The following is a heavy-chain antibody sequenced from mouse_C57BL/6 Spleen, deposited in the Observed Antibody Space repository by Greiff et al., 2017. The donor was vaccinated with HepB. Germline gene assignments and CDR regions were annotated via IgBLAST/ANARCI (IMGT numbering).Heavy chain of an antibody. CDR3: ARAYYGSSLGFAY. V-gene: IGHV1-7*01. J-gene: IGHJ3*01. CDR2: INPSSGYT. D-gene: IGHD1-1*01. CDR1: GYTFTSYW. Sequence: QVQLQHSGAELAKPGASVKLSCKASGYTFTSYWMHWVKQRPGQGLEWIGYINPSSGYTKYNQKFKDKATLTADKSSSTAYMQLSSLTYEDSAVYYCARAYYGSSLGFAYWGQGTLVTVSA.